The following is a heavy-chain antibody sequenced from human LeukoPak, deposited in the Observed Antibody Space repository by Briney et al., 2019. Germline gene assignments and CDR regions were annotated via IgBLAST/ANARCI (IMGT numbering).Heavy chain of an antibody. CDR2: INPNSGGT. J-gene: IGHJ6*03. Sequence: ASVKVSCKASGYTFTGYYMHWVRQAPGQGLEWMGWINPNSGGTNYAQKFQGRVTMTRDTSISTAYMELSGLRSDDTAVYYCARGNVGVYDSSSCSGYYYYYYYMDVWGKGTTVTISS. V-gene: IGHV1-2*02. CDR1: GYTFTGYY. D-gene: IGHD3-22*01. CDR3: ARGNVGVYDSSSCSGYYYYYYYMDV.